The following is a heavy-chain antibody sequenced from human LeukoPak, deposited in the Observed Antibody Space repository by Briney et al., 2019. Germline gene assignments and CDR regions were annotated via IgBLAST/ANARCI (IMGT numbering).Heavy chain of an antibody. CDR3: ASGGTMVRGVIRPYYFDY. CDR2: IYHSGST. V-gene: IGHV4-4*02. CDR1: GGSISSSNW. J-gene: IGHJ4*02. D-gene: IGHD3-10*01. Sequence: SETLSLTCAVSGGSISSSNWWSWVRQPPGKGLEWIGEIYHSGSTNYNPSLKSRVTISVDKFKNQFSLKLSSVTAADTAVYYCASGGTMVRGVIRPYYFDYWGQGTLVTVSS.